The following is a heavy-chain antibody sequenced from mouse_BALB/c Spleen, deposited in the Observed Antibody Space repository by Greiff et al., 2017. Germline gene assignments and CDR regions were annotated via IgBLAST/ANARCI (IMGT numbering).Heavy chain of an antibody. CDR3: SALVYAWFAY. V-gene: IGHV14-4*02. D-gene: IGHD2-10*02. CDR1: GFNIKDYY. Sequence: EVQLQESGAELVRPGASVKLSCTASGFNIKDYYMHWVKQRPEQGLEWIGWIDPEKGDTEYAPKFQGKATMTADTSSNTAYLQLSSLTSEDTAVYCCSALVYAWFAYWGEGTLVTVSA. CDR2: IDPEKGDT. J-gene: IGHJ3*01.